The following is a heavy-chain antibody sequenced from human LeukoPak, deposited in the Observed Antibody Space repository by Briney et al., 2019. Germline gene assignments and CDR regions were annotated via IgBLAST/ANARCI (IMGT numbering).Heavy chain of an antibody. D-gene: IGHD1-26*01. J-gene: IGHJ4*02. Sequence: SETLSLTCAVSGGSVGSGGHFWSWIRQPQGKGLEWIGYIYSTGSTNYNPSLKSRITMSVDTSKNQFSLKLSSVIAADTAVYYCARTKSQSGSYRYYFDSWGQGTLVTVSS. V-gene: IGHV4-61*08. CDR1: GGSVGSGGHF. CDR2: IYSTGST. CDR3: ARTKSQSGSYRYYFDS.